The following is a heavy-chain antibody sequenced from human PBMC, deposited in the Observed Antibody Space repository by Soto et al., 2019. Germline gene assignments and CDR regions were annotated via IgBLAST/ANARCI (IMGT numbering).Heavy chain of an antibody. Sequence: GGSLRLSCAASGFTFSSYWMSWVRQAPGKGLEWVANIKQDGSEKYYVDSVKGRFTISRDNAKNSLYLQMNSLRAEDTAVYYCARVEYSSSSDYYYYMDVWGKGTTVTVSS. V-gene: IGHV3-7*03. D-gene: IGHD6-6*01. CDR2: IKQDGSEK. CDR3: ARVEYSSSSDYYYYMDV. CDR1: GFTFSSYW. J-gene: IGHJ6*03.